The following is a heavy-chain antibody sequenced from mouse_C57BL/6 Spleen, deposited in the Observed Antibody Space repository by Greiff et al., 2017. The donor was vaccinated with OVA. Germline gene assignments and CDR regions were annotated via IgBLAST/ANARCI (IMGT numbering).Heavy chain of an antibody. CDR1: GFTFSSYA. J-gene: IGHJ4*01. CDR2: ISSGGDYI. CDR3: TNYYGSSYDAMDY. Sequence: EVQGVESGEGLVKPGGSLKLSCAASGFTFSSYAMSWVRQTPEKRLEWVAYISSGGDYIYYADTVKGRFTISRDNARNTLYLQMSSLKSEDTAMYYCTNYYGSSYDAMDYWGQGTSVTVSS. D-gene: IGHD1-1*01. V-gene: IGHV5-9-1*02.